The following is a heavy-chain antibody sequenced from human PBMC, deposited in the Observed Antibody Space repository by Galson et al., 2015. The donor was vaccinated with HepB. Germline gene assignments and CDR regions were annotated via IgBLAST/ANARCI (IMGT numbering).Heavy chain of an antibody. CDR2: IIPIFGTA. CDR1: GGTFSSYA. CDR3: ARDRKEDGYNPNYFDY. V-gene: IGHV1-69*06. Sequence: SVKVSCKASGGTFSSYAISWVRQAPGQGLEWMGGIIPIFGTANYAQKFQGRVTITADKSTSTAYMELSSLRSEDTAVYYCARDRKEDGYNPNYFDYRGQGTLVTVSS. J-gene: IGHJ4*02. D-gene: IGHD5-24*01.